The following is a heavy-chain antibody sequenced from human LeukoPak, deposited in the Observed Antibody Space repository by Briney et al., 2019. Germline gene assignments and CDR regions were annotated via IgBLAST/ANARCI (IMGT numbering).Heavy chain of an antibody. CDR3: ARHSPYYDFWSGYSQNINYYYCYMDV. V-gene: IGHV5-51*01. Sequence: GESLKISCKGSGYSFTSYWIGWVRQTPGKGLEWMGIVYLGDSDTRYSPSFQGQVTISADKSISTPYLQWSSLKASDTAMYYCARHSPYYDFWSGYSQNINYYYCYMDVWGKGTTVTVSS. CDR2: VYLGDSDT. D-gene: IGHD3-3*01. J-gene: IGHJ6*03. CDR1: GYSFTSYW.